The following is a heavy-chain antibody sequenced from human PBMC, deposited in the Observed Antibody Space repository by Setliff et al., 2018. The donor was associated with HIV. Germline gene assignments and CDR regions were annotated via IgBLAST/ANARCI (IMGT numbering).Heavy chain of an antibody. Sequence: ASVKVSCKASGYTFTSYYMHWVRQAPGQGLEWMGIINPSGGSTSYAQRFQGRVTMTRDTSTSTVYMELSSLRSEDTAVYYCARVSGTPLRRYYFDYWGQGTLVTVSS. J-gene: IGHJ4*02. CDR3: ARVSGTPLRRYYFDY. CDR1: GYTFTSYY. D-gene: IGHD3-10*01. CDR2: INPSGGST. V-gene: IGHV1-46*01.